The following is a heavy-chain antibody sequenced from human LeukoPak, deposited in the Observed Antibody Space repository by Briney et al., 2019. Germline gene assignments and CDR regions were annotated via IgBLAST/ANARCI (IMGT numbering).Heavy chain of an antibody. CDR1: GFTFSSYG. V-gene: IGHV3-33*01. D-gene: IGHD3-16*01. CDR2: IWYDGSNK. CDR3: ARGGGWGSQWGHYYGMDV. J-gene: IGHJ6*04. Sequence: GRSLRLSCAASGFTFSSYGMHWVRQAPGKGLEWVAVIWYDGSNKYYADSVKGRFTISRDNSKNTLYLQMISLRAEDTAVYYCARGGGWGSQWGHYYGMDVWGKGTTVTVSS.